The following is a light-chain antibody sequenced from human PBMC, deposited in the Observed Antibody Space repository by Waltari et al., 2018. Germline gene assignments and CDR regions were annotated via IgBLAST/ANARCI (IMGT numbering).Light chain of an antibody. CDR2: EVT. V-gene: IGLV2-8*01. J-gene: IGLJ2*01. Sequence: QSALTQPPSASGSPGPSVTLSCTGTTSDVATYNYVSLYHQHPDKAPKLILYEVTKRPSGVPDRFSGSKSGNTASLTVSGLQAEDEADYDCTSYAGGKDLVVFGGGTKLTVL. CDR1: TSDVATYNY. CDR3: TSYAGGKDLVV.